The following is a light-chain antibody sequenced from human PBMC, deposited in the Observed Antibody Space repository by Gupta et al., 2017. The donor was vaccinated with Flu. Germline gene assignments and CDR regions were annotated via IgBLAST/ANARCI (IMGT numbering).Light chain of an antibody. J-gene: IGLJ3*02. CDR1: SSEVGRYNY. CDR2: EVT. CDR3: SAFTSSNTGV. Sequence: QSALTQPASVSGSPGQSITISCTGTSSEVGRYNYVSWFQHHPGKAPKLMIYEVTNRPAGVANRFSGSKSGNTASLTISELQADDEADYYCSAFTSSNTGVFGGGTKLTVL. V-gene: IGLV2-14*01.